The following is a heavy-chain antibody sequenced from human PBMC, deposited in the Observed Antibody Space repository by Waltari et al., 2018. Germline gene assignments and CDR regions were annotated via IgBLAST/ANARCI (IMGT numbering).Heavy chain of an antibody. Sequence: QVHLQESGPGLVKPSQTLSLICNVPGDSIASGDHFWSWIRQSPGKGLEWIGFIYYSGSTSYTPSLRGRILMSVDTSKNQSSLTLSSVTAADTAVYYCARGPRFCRGIGCYEFDPWGQGTLVAVSA. J-gene: IGHJ5*02. V-gene: IGHV4-30-4*01. CDR1: GDSIASGDHF. D-gene: IGHD2-2*01. CDR2: IYYSGST. CDR3: ARGPRFCRGIGCYEFDP.